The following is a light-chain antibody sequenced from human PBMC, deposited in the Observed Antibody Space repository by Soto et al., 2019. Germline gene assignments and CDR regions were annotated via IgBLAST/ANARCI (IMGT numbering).Light chain of an antibody. CDR3: CSYAGSSTYV. V-gene: IGLV2-23*02. CDR1: SSDVGSYNL. CDR2: EVS. Sequence: QSALTQPASVSGSPGQSITTSCTGTSSDVGSYNLVSWYQQHPGKAPKLMTYEVSKRPSGVSNRFSGSKSGNTASLTISGLQAEDEADYYCCSYAGSSTYVFGTGTKVTVL. J-gene: IGLJ1*01.